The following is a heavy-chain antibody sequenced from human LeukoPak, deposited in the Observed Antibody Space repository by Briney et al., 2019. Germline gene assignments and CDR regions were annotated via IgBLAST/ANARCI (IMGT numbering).Heavy chain of an antibody. J-gene: IGHJ1*01. D-gene: IGHD3-22*01. CDR1: GYTFTSYY. Sequence: ASVQVSCKTSGYTFTSYYIHWVRQAPGQGLEWMGWINPNSGGTNYAQKFQGRVTMTRDTSISTAYMELSRLRSDDTAVYYCARDSSLNCYDSSGRHFQHWGQGTLVTVSS. CDR2: INPNSGGT. V-gene: IGHV1-2*02. CDR3: ARDSSLNCYDSSGRHFQH.